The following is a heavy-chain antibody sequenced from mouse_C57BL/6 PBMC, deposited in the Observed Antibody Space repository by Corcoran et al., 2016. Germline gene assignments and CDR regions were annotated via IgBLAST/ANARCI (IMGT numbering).Heavy chain of an antibody. D-gene: IGHD2-4*01. CDR2: IDPEDGET. CDR1: GFNIKDYY. Sequence: EVQLQQSGAELVKPGASVKLSCTASGFNIKDYYMHWVKQRTEQGLEWIGRIDPEDGETKYAPKFQGKATITADTSSNTAYLQLSSQTSEDTAVYYCAGSGDYPWFAYWGQGTLVTVSA. J-gene: IGHJ3*01. CDR3: AGSGDYPWFAY. V-gene: IGHV14-2*01.